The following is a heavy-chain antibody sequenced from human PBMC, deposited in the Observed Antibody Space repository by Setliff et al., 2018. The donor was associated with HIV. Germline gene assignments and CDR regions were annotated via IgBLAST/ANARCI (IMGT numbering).Heavy chain of an antibody. CDR2: INPNSGGT. CDR1: GYTFTGYY. D-gene: IGHD7-27*01. V-gene: IGHV1-2*04. CDR3: AREFTHESANWFLDS. Sequence: ASVKVSCKASGYTFTGYYMHWVRQAPGQGLEWMGWINPNSGGTNYAQKFQGWVTMTRDTSISTAYMELSRLRSDDTAVYYCAREFTHESANWFLDSWGHGTLVTVSS. J-gene: IGHJ5*01.